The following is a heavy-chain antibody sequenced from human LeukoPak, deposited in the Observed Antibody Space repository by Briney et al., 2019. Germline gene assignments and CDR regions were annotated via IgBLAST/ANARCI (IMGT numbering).Heavy chain of an antibody. CDR1: GGSISSYY. J-gene: IGHJ5*02. CDR2: IYYSGST. CDR3: ARRTLCCGERFDP. V-gene: IGHV4-59*12. D-gene: IGHD3-16*01. Sequence: SETLSLTCTVSGGSISSYYWSWIRQPPGKGLEWIGYIYYSGSTNYNPSLKSRVTISVDRSKNQFSLKLSSVTAADTAVYYCARRTLCCGERFDPWGQGTLVTVSS.